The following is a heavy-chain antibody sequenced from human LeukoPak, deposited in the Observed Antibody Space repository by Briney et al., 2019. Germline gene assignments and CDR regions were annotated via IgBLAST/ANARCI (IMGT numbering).Heavy chain of an antibody. Sequence: SETLSLTCAVYGGSFSGYYWSWIRKPPRKGLEWIGEINHSGSTNSNPSLKSRVTISVDASKNKFSLRLSSVTAADTAVYYCASGYCGGASQLGGVDMWGQGTMVTVSS. CDR3: ASGYCGGASQLGGVDM. D-gene: IGHD2-21*01. J-gene: IGHJ3*02. V-gene: IGHV4-34*01. CDR1: GGSFSGYY. CDR2: INHSGST.